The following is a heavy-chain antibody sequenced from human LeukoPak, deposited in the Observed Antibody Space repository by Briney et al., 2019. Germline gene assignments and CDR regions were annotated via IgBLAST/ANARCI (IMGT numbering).Heavy chain of an antibody. Sequence: PGGSLRLSCAACGFTFSSYSMNWVRQAPGKGLEWVSYISSSSSTIYYADSVKGRFTISRDNAKSSLYLQMNRLRAEDTAVYYCASLTYYDFWSGYSQVDYWGQGTLVTVSS. D-gene: IGHD3-3*01. J-gene: IGHJ4*02. CDR3: ASLTYYDFWSGYSQVDY. V-gene: IGHV3-48*01. CDR2: ISSSSSTI. CDR1: GFTFSSYS.